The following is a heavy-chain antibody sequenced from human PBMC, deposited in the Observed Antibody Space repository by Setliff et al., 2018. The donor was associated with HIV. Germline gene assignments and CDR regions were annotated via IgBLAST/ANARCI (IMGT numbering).Heavy chain of an antibody. D-gene: IGHD3-22*01. CDR1: SSSIRSGGYY. Sequence: SETLSLTCTVSSSSIRSGGYYWNWIRQHPGKGLEWIGYIYHSGSTYYNPSLKSRVTISVDTSKNQFSLKLSSVTAADTAVYYCARGRYFSYGTSGYYLDYWGKGTTVTVSS. V-gene: IGHV4-31*03. CDR3: ARGRYFSYGTSGYYLDY. CDR2: IYHSGST. J-gene: IGHJ6*04.